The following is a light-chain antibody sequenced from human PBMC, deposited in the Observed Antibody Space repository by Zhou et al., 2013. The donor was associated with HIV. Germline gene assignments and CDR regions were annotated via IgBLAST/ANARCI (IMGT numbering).Light chain of an antibody. V-gene: IGKV3-15*01. J-gene: IGKJ4*01. Sequence: EIVLTQSPATVSLSPGERAILSCRASQSVNINLAWYQQKPGQAPRLLIYAASTRATGVPARFSGSGSGTEFTLTISGMQSEDFAVYYCQQYNNWPLTFGGGTKVEIK. CDR3: QQYNNWPLT. CDR1: QSVNIN. CDR2: AAS.